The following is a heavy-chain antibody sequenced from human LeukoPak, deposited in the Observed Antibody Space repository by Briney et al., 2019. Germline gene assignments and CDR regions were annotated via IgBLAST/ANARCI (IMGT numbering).Heavy chain of an antibody. J-gene: IGHJ6*03. CDR1: GFTFGSYG. D-gene: IGHD1-26*01. CDR3: AKDLRRIVGATKGMDV. Sequence: GGSLRLSCAASGFTFGSYGMHWVRQAPGKELEGVAFIRYDGSNKYYADSVKGRFTISRDKSKNTLYLQRNSLRAEDTAVYYCAKDLRRIVGATKGMDVWGKGTTVTVSS. V-gene: IGHV3-30*02. CDR2: IRYDGSNK.